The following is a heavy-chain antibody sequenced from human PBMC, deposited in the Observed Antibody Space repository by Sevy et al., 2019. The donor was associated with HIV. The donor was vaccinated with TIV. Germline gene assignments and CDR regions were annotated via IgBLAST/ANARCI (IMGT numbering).Heavy chain of an antibody. Sequence: GESLKISCVASGSSFGIHWMSWVRQAPGKGLEWVAKINQDGGRKYYVDSVKGRFTISRDNAKSSLYLQMNSLRVEDTALYYCARDPDPVPGVAFDVWGQGTMVTVSS. J-gene: IGHJ3*01. CDR1: GSSFGIHW. CDR3: ARDPDPVPGVAFDV. CDR2: INQDGGRK. V-gene: IGHV3-7*01.